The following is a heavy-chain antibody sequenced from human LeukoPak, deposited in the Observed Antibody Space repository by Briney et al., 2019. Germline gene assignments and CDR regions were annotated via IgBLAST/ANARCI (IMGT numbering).Heavy chain of an antibody. CDR2: ISDDGSRS. V-gene: IGHV3-64D*09. D-gene: IGHD1-1*01. J-gene: IGHJ4*02. CDR1: GFTFSAYA. CDR3: VKITSVTGGDC. Sequence: GGSLRLSRSASGFTFSAYAMYWVRQAPGKGLEYVSGISDDGSRSFYADSVKGRFTISRNNSKNTLYLQMSSLRAEDTALYYCVKITSVTGGDCWGQGTRLTVSS.